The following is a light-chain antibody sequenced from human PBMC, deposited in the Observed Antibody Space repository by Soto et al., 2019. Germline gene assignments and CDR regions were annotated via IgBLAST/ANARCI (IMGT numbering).Light chain of an antibody. Sequence: QSALTQPASVSGSPGQSITISCTGTSSDVGGYNYVSWYQQHPGKAPKLMIYDVSSRPSGVSYRVSGSKSGNTASLTISGLQDEDEADYYCSSYTSSNTRDVFGTGTKLTVL. CDR1: SSDVGGYNY. CDR3: SSYTSSNTRDV. V-gene: IGLV2-14*01. J-gene: IGLJ1*01. CDR2: DVS.